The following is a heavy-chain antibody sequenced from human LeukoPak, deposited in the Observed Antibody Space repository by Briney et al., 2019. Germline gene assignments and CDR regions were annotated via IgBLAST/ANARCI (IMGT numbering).Heavy chain of an antibody. CDR2: ISGRGETT. J-gene: IGHJ4*02. CDR3: AKRGISSGCDY. V-gene: IGHV3-23*01. CDR1: GFNFRGCA. D-gene: IGHD6-6*01. Sequence: PGGSLRLSCAASGFNFRGCAMSWVRQGPGKGLEWVAGISGRGETTFYADSVKGRFTISRDNSKNTLYLQMNSLRAEDTAVYYCAKRGISSGCDYWGQGTLVTVSS.